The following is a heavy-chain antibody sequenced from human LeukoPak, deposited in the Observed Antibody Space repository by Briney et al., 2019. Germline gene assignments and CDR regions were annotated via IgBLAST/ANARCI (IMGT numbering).Heavy chain of an antibody. Sequence: GGSLRLSCAASGFTFSSYAMSWVRQAPGKGLEWVSAISGSGGSTYYADSVKGRFTISRDNSKNTLYLQMNSLRAEDTAVYYCAKDLMITFGGVIAQCYYYYYGMDVWGQGTTVTVSS. CDR2: ISGSGGST. CDR1: GFTFSSYA. V-gene: IGHV3-23*01. J-gene: IGHJ6*02. CDR3: AKDLMITFGGVIAQCYYYYYGMDV. D-gene: IGHD3-16*02.